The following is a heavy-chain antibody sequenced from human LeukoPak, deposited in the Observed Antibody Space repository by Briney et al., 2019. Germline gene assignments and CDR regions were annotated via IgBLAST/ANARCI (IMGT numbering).Heavy chain of an antibody. CDR3: ARGMDYGDYYFDY. Sequence: SETLSLTCTVSGGSISSYYWSWIRQPPGKGLEWIGYIYYSGSTNYNPSLKSRVTISVDTSKNQFSLKLSSVTAADTAVYYCARGMDYGDYYFDYWGQGTLVTVSS. CDR2: IYYSGST. D-gene: IGHD4-17*01. V-gene: IGHV4-59*01. CDR1: GGSISSYY. J-gene: IGHJ4*02.